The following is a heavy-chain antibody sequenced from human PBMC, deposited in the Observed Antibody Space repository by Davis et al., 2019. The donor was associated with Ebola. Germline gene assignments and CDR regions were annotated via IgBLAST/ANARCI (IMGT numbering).Heavy chain of an antibody. CDR2: INHSGST. CDR3: ARGPRGYSGYLYYYYGMDV. V-gene: IGHV4-34*01. CDR1: GGSFSGYY. D-gene: IGHD5-12*01. Sequence: SETLSLTCAVYGGSFSGYYWSWIRQPPGTGLEWIGEINHSGSTNYNPSLKSRVTISVDTSKNQFSLKLSSVTAADTAVYYCARGPRGYSGYLYYYYGMDVWGQGTTVTVSS. J-gene: IGHJ6*02.